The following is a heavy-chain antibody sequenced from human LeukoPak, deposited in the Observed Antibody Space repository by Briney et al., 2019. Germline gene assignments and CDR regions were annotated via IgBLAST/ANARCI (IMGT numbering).Heavy chain of an antibody. CDR3: AKDRVLYDSSGSGY. J-gene: IGHJ4*02. D-gene: IGHD3-22*01. V-gene: IGHV3-23*01. CDR1: GFTFSSYG. Sequence: PGGTLRLSCAASGFTFSSYGMSWVRQAPGKGLEWVSAISGSGGSTYYADSVKGRFTISRDNSKNTLYLQMNSLRAEDTAVYYCAKDRVLYDSSGSGYWGQGTLVTVSS. CDR2: ISGSGGST.